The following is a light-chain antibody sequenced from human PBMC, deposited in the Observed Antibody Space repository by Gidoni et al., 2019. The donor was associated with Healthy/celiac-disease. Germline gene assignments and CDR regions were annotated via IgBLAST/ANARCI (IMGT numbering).Light chain of an antibody. V-gene: IGKV1-39*01. CDR2: AAA. Sequence: DIQMPLSPSSLSASVGERVTITSPASQSISSYLNLYQHKPGTAPKLLIYAAASLQRGVPSRFSCSGSGTDITLTISSLQPEDFATYYCQQSYSTPRGFTFGPGTKVDIK. CDR3: QQSYSTPRGFT. CDR1: QSISSY. J-gene: IGKJ3*01.